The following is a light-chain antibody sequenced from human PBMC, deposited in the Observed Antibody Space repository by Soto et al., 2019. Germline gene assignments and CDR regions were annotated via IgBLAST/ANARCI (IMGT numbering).Light chain of an antibody. CDR3: QQYGSSRFT. J-gene: IGKJ3*01. CDR1: QSVSSKY. V-gene: IGKV3-20*01. Sequence: DIVLTQSPGTLSLSPGERATLSCRASQSVSSKYFAWYQQKPGQAPRVLIYGTSIRASGVPERFSGGGSGTDFTLTITRLEPEDFAVYYCQQYGSSRFTFGPGTKVDFK. CDR2: GTS.